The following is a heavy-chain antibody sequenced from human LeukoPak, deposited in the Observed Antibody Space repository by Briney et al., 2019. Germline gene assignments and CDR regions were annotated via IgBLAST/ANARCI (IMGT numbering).Heavy chain of an antibody. V-gene: IGHV1-8*01. CDR3: ARPPTVTGTRWFDP. CDR2: MNPNSGNT. Sequence: ASVKVSCKASGYTFTSYDINWVRQATGQGLEWMGWMNPNSGNTGYAQKFQGRVTMTRNTSISTAYMELSSLRSEDTAVYCCARPPTVTGTRWFDPWGQGTLVTVSS. J-gene: IGHJ5*02. CDR1: GYTFTSYD. D-gene: IGHD4-17*01.